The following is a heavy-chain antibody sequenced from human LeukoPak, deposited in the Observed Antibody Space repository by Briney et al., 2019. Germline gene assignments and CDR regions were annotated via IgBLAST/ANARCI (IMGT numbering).Heavy chain of an antibody. CDR2: IYFSGTT. Sequence: SETLSLTCTDSGGSLNGYYWSLVRQPPGKGLERIGYIYFSGTTNYHPSPKTRVTISIATSKNQFSLKLTSVTAADTAVYYCARGEALYSNYGFDYWGQGTLFTVSS. CDR1: GGSLNGYY. D-gene: IGHD4-11*01. J-gene: IGHJ4*02. V-gene: IGHV4-59*01. CDR3: ARGEALYSNYGFDY.